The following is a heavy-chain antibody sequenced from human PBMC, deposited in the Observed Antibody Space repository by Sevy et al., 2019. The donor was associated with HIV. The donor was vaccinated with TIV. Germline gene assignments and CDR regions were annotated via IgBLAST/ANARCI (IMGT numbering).Heavy chain of an antibody. Sequence: GESLKISCAASGFTFSSYAMHWVRQAPGKGLEWVAVISYDGSNKYYADSVKGRFTISRDNSKNTLYLQMNSLRAEDTVVYYCARDRHYYDSSGYSSGARAPYYYYYYGMDVWGQGTTVTVSS. V-gene: IGHV3-30-3*01. D-gene: IGHD3-22*01. CDR2: ISYDGSNK. CDR3: ARDRHYYDSSGYSSGARAPYYYYYYGMDV. CDR1: GFTFSSYA. J-gene: IGHJ6*02.